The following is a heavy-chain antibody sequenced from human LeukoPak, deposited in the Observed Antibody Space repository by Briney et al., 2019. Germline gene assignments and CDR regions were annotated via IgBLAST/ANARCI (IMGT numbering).Heavy chain of an antibody. CDR1: GLTFRLYA. CDR3: PNAQKVDFYYDMEV. J-gene: IGHJ6*02. CDR2: ISNRVCST. D-gene: IGHD3/OR15-3a*01. Sequence: GGSLRLSCPSCGLTFRLYAMLWVREARGKRVEGGSTISNRVCSTYHADSMKGRFTISRHNHKHPLYLQANTLRAGHRHVYYWPNAQKVDFYYDMEVWGQGAPV. V-gene: IGHV3-23*01.